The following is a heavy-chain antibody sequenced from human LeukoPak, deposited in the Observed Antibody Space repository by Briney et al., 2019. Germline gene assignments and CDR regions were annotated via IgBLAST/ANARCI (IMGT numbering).Heavy chain of an antibody. Sequence: GGSLRLSCAASGFTFSSYGMHWARQAPGKGLEWVAFIRYDGSNKYYADSVKGRFTISRDNSKNTLYLQMNSLRAEDTAVYYCVKTSGGVVVPAAIDYWGQGTLVTVSS. V-gene: IGHV3-30*02. CDR1: GFTFSSYG. D-gene: IGHD2-2*01. CDR2: IRYDGSNK. J-gene: IGHJ4*02. CDR3: VKTSGGVVVPAAIDY.